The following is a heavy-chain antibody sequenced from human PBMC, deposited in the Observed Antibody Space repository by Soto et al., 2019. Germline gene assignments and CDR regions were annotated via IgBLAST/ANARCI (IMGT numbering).Heavy chain of an antibody. CDR3: ARGLVRRNLKGSPNMPEFGY. V-gene: IGHV4-34*01. Sequence: SETRSLTCAVYGGSFSGYYWSWIRQPPGKGLEWIGEINHSGSTNYNPSLKSRVTISVDTSKNQFSLKLSSVTAADTAVYYCARGLVRRNLKGSPNMPEFGYWGQGTLVTVSS. J-gene: IGHJ4*02. CDR1: GGSFSGYY. D-gene: IGHD1-1*01. CDR2: INHSGST.